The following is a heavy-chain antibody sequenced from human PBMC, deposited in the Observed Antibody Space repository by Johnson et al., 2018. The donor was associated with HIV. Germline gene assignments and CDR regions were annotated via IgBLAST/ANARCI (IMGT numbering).Heavy chain of an antibody. V-gene: IGHV3-43D*03. CDR1: GFTFDDYA. CDR3: ARNVLLWFGESADAFDI. D-gene: IGHD3-10*01. CDR2: ISWDGGST. J-gene: IGHJ3*02. Sequence: VQVVESGGGVVRPGGSLRLSCAASGFTFDDYAMHWVRQAPGKGLEWVSLISWDGGSTYYADSVKGRFTISRDNSKNSLYLQMNSLRAEDTALYYCARNVLLWFGESADAFDIWGQGTMVTVSS.